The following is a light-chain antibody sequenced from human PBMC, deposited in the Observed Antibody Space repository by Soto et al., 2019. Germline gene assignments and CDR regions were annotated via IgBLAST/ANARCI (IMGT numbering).Light chain of an antibody. Sequence: EIVLTQSPATLSLSPGERATLSCRASQSVSSYLAWYQQKPGQAPRLLIYDASNRATGIPARFSISGYGTDFTLTISSLESEDFAVYYCQQRSNWPPYTFGQGTKLEIK. J-gene: IGKJ2*01. CDR2: DAS. V-gene: IGKV3-11*01. CDR3: QQRSNWPPYT. CDR1: QSVSSY.